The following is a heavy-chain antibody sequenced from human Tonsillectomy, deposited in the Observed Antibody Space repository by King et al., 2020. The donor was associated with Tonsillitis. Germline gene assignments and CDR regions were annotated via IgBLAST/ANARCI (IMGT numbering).Heavy chain of an antibody. CDR3: ARRRDGYKTNYYYYGMDV. CDR1: GGSISSSSYY. CDR2: IYYSGST. V-gene: IGHV4-39*01. D-gene: IGHD5-24*01. Sequence: LQLQESGPGLVKPSETLSLTCTVSGGSISSSSYYWGWIRQPPGKGLEWIGSIYYSGSTYYNPSLKSRVTISVDTSKNQVSLKLSSVTAADTVVYYCARRRDGYKTNYYYYGMDVWGQGTTVTVSS. J-gene: IGHJ6*02.